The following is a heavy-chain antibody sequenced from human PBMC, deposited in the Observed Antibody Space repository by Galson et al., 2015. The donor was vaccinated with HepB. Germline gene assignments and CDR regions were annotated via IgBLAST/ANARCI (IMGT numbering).Heavy chain of an antibody. CDR1: GFTFSSYG. CDR2: IWYDGSNK. Sequence: SLRLSCAASGFTFSSYGMHWVRQAPGKGLEWVAVIWYDGSNKYYADSVKGRFTISRDNSKNTLYLQMNSLRAEDTAVYYCARDSVRGGKGFDYWGQGTLVTVPS. CDR3: ARDSVRGGKGFDY. J-gene: IGHJ4*02. V-gene: IGHV3-33*01. D-gene: IGHD3-10*01.